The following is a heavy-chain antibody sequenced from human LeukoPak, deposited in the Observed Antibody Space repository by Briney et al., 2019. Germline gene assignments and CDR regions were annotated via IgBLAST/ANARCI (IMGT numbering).Heavy chain of an antibody. Sequence: ASVKVSCKASGYTFTSYDINWVRQATGQGLEWMGWMNPNSGHTGYAQKFQGRVTMTRNTSISTAYMELSSLRSEDTAVYYCARMHYYDSSGDNWFDPGGQGTLVTVSS. V-gene: IGHV1-8*01. CDR2: MNPNSGHT. CDR1: GYTFTSYD. D-gene: IGHD3-22*01. CDR3: ARMHYYDSSGDNWFDP. J-gene: IGHJ5*02.